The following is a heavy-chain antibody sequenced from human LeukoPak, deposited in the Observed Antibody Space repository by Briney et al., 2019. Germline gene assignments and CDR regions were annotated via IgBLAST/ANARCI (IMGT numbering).Heavy chain of an antibody. CDR3: ERDYGSGSYLENWFDP. V-gene: IGHV3-11*06. CDR1: GFAFCDYY. D-gene: IGHD3-10*01. J-gene: IGHJ5*02. CDR2: ISSSSSYT. Sequence: GGSLRRSCAASGFAFCDYYMSWIRQAPGKGLEWVSYISSSSSYTNYADSVKGRFTISRDNAKNSLYLQMNSLRAEDTAVYYCERDYGSGSYLENWFDPWGQGTLVTVSS.